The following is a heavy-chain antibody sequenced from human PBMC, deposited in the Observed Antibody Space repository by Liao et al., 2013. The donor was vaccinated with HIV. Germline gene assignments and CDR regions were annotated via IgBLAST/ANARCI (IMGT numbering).Heavy chain of an antibody. V-gene: IGHV4-39*07. J-gene: IGHJ3*02. Sequence: QLQLQESGPGLAEPSETLSLTCTVSGGSITSSRHYWGWIRQPPGKGLEWIGTISYSGSAYYTPSLKSRATISLDTSKNQFSLKLSSVTAADTAVYFCAKNSGSYTIFDAFDIWGQGTMVTVSS. CDR1: GGSITSSRHY. CDR3: AKNSGSYTIFDAFDI. CDR2: ISYSGSA. D-gene: IGHD1-26*01.